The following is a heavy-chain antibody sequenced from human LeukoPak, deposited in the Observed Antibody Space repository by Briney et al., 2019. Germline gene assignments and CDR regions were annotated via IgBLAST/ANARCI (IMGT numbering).Heavy chain of an antibody. V-gene: IGHV1-2*02. J-gene: IGHJ5*02. CDR2: IHPNSGGT. Sequence: GASVKVSCKTSGYSFTDYYMHWVRQAPGQGLEWMGWIHPNSGGTSSAQKFQGRVTMTRDTSITTVYMEVSWLTSDDTAIYYCARADRLHGGPYLIGPWGQGTLVTVSS. CDR1: GYSFTDYY. CDR3: ARADRLHGGPYLIGP. D-gene: IGHD2-21*01.